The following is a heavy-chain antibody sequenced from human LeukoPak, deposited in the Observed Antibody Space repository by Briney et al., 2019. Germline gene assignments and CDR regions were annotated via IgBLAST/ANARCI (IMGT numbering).Heavy chain of an antibody. CDR3: ARRRAVAGSASRPSGY. CDR2: ISSSSSYI. V-gene: IGHV3-21*01. J-gene: IGHJ4*02. CDR1: GFTFSSYS. Sequence: GGSLRLSCAASGFTFSSYSVNWVRQAPGKGLEWVSSISSSSSYIYYADSVKGRFTISRDNAKNSLYLQMNSLRAEDTAVYYCARRRAVAGSASRPSGYWGQGTLVTVSS. D-gene: IGHD6-19*01.